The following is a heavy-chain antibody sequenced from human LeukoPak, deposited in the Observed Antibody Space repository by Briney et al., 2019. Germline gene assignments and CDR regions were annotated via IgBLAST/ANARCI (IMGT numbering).Heavy chain of an antibody. V-gene: IGHV3-69-1*01. CDR3: ARTHPHSSGYYYYFDY. CDR1: GFIFSNYN. J-gene: IGHJ4*02. CDR2: IGTSGTI. Sequence: GGSLRLSCAASGFIFSNYNMNWVRQAPRKGLEWVSYIGTSGTIYFADSVKGRFTISRDNAKNSLYLQMNGLRAEDAAVYYCARTHPHSSGYYYYFDYWGQGTLVAVSS. D-gene: IGHD3-22*01.